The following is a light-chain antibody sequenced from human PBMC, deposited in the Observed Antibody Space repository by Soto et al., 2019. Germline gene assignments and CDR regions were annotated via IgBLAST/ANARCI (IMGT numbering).Light chain of an antibody. J-gene: IGKJ5*01. Sequence: MMMTQSPATLSVSPGERVTLSCRTSHSVNSHVAWYQQKPGQAPRLLLYGASTRATGIPVRFSGSGFGTEFTLTITSLQSEDSAVYYRQQHNNWITFGQGTRLEIK. CDR3: QQHNNWIT. CDR1: HSVNSH. V-gene: IGKV3-15*01. CDR2: GAS.